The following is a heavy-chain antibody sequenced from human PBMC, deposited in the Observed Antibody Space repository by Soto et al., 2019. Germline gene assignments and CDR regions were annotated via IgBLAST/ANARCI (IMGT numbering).Heavy chain of an antibody. CDR3: ARRYGDSGFFDS. CDR1: GGSIRNGDYS. D-gene: IGHD4-17*01. Sequence: QVQLQESGPGLLKPSQPLSPTCSVSGGSIRNGDYSWSWFRQPPGGGLGWIGFIYYSGRTYYNPSLKSRVPMSVGTPPNQFSLRLNSVTAADTAVYYCARRYGDSGFFDSWGQGTLVTVSS. J-gene: IGHJ4*02. CDR2: IYYSGRT. V-gene: IGHV4-30-4*01.